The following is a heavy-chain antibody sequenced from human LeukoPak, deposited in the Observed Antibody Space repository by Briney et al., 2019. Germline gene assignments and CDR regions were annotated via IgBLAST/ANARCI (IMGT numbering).Heavy chain of an antibody. V-gene: IGHV4-61*02. CDR1: GGSISSGSYY. D-gene: IGHD6-19*01. CDR3: ARDHSSGWPYYFDY. J-gene: IGHJ4*02. CDR2: IYTSGST. Sequence: SQTLSLTCTVSGGSISSGSYYWSWIRQPAGKGLEWIGRIYTSGSTNYNPSLKSRVTISVDTSKNQFSLKLSSVTAADTAVYYCARDHSSGWPYYFDYWGQGTLVTVSS.